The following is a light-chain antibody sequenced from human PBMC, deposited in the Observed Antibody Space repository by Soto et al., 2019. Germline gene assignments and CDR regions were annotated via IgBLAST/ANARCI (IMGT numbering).Light chain of an antibody. V-gene: IGKV3-11*01. CDR3: QQRVTCPWLT. CDR1: QSFNNY. J-gene: IGKJ4*01. Sequence: EIVLKQSPGTLSLSPGERATLSCRASQSFNNYLAWYQQKPGQAPRLLIYDASNRATGIPPRFSGSGSGTDFTLTISSLEPEDSAVYYCQQRVTCPWLTFGGVTRVEI. CDR2: DAS.